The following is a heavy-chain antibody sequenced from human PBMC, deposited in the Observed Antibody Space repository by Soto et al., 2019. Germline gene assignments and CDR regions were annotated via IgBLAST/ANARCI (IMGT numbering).Heavy chain of an antibody. CDR1: GYTFTSYG. CDR2: ISAYNGNT. V-gene: IGHV1-18*01. CDR3: ARFSTGYFRPGPLVY. Sequence: ASVKVSCKASGYTFTSYGISWVRQAPGQGLEWMGWISAYNGNTNYAQKLQGRVTMTTDTSTSTAYMELRSLRSDDTAVYYCARFSTGYFRPGPLVYWGQGTLVTVSS. J-gene: IGHJ4*02. D-gene: IGHD3-9*01.